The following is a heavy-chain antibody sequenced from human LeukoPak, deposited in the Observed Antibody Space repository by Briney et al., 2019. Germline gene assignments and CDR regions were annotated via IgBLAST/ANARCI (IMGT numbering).Heavy chain of an antibody. D-gene: IGHD3-10*01. Sequence: SETLSLTCTVSGGSISSYYWSWIRQPQGKGLEWIGYIHYSGSTNYNPSLKSRVTISVDTSKNQFSLKLTSVTAADTAVYYCASSRGRCFDYWGQGTLVTVSS. CDR2: IHYSGST. V-gene: IGHV4-59*01. CDR3: ASSRGRCFDY. J-gene: IGHJ4*02. CDR1: GGSISSYY.